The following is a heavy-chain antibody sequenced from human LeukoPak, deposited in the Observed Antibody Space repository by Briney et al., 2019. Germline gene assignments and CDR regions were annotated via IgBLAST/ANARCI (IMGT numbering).Heavy chain of an antibody. CDR3: ARRPTGDPKFDY. CDR2: IWYDGSNG. V-gene: IGHV3-33*01. Sequence: GGSLRLSCAASGFTFSNYGMHWVRQAPGKGLEWVAVIWYDGSNGYYADSVKGRFTISRDNSKNTLYLQMNSLRAEDTAVYYCARRPTGDPKFDYWGQGTLVTVSS. CDR1: GFTFSNYG. D-gene: IGHD7-27*01. J-gene: IGHJ4*02.